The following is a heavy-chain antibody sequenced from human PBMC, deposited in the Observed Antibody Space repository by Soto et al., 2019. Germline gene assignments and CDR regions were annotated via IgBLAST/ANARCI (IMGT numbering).Heavy chain of an antibody. CDR1: GYTFSIFY. Sequence: ASVKVSCKAFGYTFSIFYIHWVRQAPGQGPEWMALIDPSGGSTRYAQRFQGRVTMTRDTSTSTAYMELSSLTSEDTAVYYCARDRIATIEHDDYWGQGTLVTVSS. CDR3: ARDRIATIEHDDY. D-gene: IGHD6-13*01. V-gene: IGHV1-46*01. J-gene: IGHJ4*02. CDR2: IDPSGGST.